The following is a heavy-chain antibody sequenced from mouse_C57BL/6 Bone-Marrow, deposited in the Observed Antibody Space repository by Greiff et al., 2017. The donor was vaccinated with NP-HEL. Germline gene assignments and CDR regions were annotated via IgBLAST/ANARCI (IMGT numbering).Heavy chain of an antibody. CDR1: GYTFTSYW. V-gene: IGHV1-55*01. D-gene: IGHD2-5*01. J-gene: IGHJ3*01. Sequence: QVQLQQPGAELVKPGASVKMSCKASGYTFTSYWITWVKQRPGQGLEWIGDIYPGSGSTNYNEKFKSKATLTVDTSSSTAYMQLSGLTSEDSAVYYCARGYYSNFPAWFAYWGQGTLVTVSA. CDR2: IYPGSGST. CDR3: ARGYYSNFPAWFAY.